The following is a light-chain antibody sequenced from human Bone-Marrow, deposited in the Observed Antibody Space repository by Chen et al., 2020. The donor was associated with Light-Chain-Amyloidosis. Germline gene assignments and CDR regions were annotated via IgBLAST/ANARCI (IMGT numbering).Light chain of an antibody. CDR2: DDS. V-gene: IGLV3-21*02. CDR1: DIENEV. CDR3: QVWDSSSDQVV. J-gene: IGLJ2*01. Sequence: SYVLTQPPSVSVAPGQTARMTCGGNDIENEVVHWYQQKPGQAPVLVVSDDSDRPSGIPERFSGSNSGNTATLTISSVEAGDEADYYCQVWDSSSDQVVFGGGTKLTVL.